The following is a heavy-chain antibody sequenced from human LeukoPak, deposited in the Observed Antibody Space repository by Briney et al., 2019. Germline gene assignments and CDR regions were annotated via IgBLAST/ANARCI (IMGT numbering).Heavy chain of an antibody. D-gene: IGHD3-22*01. J-gene: IGHJ4*02. CDR3: AKEGHYYDSSGYYHFDY. CDR2: ISGSGGST. CDR1: GFTFSSYA. V-gene: IGHV3-23*01. Sequence: GGSLRLSCAASGFTFSSYAMSWVRQAPGKGLEWVSAISGSGGSTYYADSVKGRFTISRDNSKNTLYLQMNSLRAEDTAVYYCAKEGHYYDSSGYYHFDYWGQGALVTVSS.